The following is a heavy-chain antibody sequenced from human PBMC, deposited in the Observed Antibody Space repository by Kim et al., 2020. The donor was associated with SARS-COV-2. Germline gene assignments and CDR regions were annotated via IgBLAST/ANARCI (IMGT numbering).Heavy chain of an antibody. CDR3: ARTGWGPPRSSQVDP. D-gene: IGHD6-6*01. Sequence: SETLSLTCAVSGGSISSSNWWSWVRQPPGKGLEWIGEIYHSGSTNYNPSLKSRVTISVDKSKNQFSLKLSSVTAADTAGYYCARTGWGPPRSSQVDPWGQGTLVTVSS. J-gene: IGHJ5*02. V-gene: IGHV4-4*02. CDR2: IYHSGST. CDR1: GGSISSSNW.